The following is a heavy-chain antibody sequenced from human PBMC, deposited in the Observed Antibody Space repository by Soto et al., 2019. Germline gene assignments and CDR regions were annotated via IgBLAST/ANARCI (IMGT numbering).Heavy chain of an antibody. CDR1: GGSISSGDCY. V-gene: IGHV4-30-4*01. J-gene: IGHJ1*01. D-gene: IGHD4-17*01. CDR3: ARTYGDYSLGYFQH. CDR2: IYYSGRT. Sequence: QVQLQESGPGLVKPSQTLSLTCTVSGGSISSGDCYWSWIRQPPGKGLEWIGYIYYSGRTYCNPSLKSRVTISVDTSKYQFSLKLSSVTAADTAVYYCARTYGDYSLGYFQHWGQGNLVTVSS.